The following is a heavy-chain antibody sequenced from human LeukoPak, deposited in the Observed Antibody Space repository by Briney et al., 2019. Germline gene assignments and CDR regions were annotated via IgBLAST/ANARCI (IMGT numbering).Heavy chain of an antibody. V-gene: IGHV1-18*01. CDR1: GYTFTSYG. Sequence: ASVKVSCKASGYTFTSYGISWVRQAPGQGLEWMGWISAYNGNTNYAQKLQGRVTMTTDTSTSTAYMELSSLRSEDTAVYYCARARVGATTPHYFDYWGQGTLVTVSS. CDR3: ARARVGATTPHYFDY. D-gene: IGHD1-26*01. CDR2: ISAYNGNT. J-gene: IGHJ4*02.